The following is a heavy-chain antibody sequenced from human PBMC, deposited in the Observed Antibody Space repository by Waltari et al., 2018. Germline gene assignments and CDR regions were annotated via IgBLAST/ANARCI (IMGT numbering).Heavy chain of an antibody. V-gene: IGHV3-30*18. D-gene: IGHD3-3*01. CDR2: ISYDGSNK. CDR1: GCTFSRYR. J-gene: IGHJ6*03. Sequence: QVQLVESGGGVVQPGSDLRLPCAASGCTFSRYRMHWFRQATGTGPEWMAVISYDGSNKYYADSVKGRFTSSRDNSKNTLYRQMNSLRAEDTAVYYCAKSHWNYDYYMDVWGKGTTVTISS. CDR3: AKSHWNYDYYMDV.